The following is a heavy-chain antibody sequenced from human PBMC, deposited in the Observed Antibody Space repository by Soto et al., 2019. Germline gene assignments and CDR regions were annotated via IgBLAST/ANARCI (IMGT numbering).Heavy chain of an antibody. V-gene: IGHV3-23*01. Sequence: GGSLRLSCAASGFTFSSYAMSWVRQAPGKGLEWVSAISGSGGSTYYADSVKGRFTIFRDNSKNTLYLQMNSLRAEDTAVYYCAKEGAQSGGSPAKYFQHWGQGTLVTVSS. CDR2: ISGSGGST. CDR3: AKEGAQSGGSPAKYFQH. CDR1: GFTFSSYA. J-gene: IGHJ1*01. D-gene: IGHD2-15*01.